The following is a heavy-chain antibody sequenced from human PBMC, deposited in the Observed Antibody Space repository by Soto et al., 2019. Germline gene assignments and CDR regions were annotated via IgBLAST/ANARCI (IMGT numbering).Heavy chain of an antibody. J-gene: IGHJ3*02. CDR2: INAGNGNT. CDR3: ARDHAIVGATDAFDI. CDR1: GYTFTSYA. V-gene: IGHV1-3*01. Sequence: ASVKVSCKASGYTFTSYAMHWVRQAPGQRLELMGWINAGNGNTKYSQKFQGRVTITRDTSASTAYMELSSLRSEDAAVYYCARDHAIVGATDAFDIWGQGTMVTV. D-gene: IGHD1-26*01.